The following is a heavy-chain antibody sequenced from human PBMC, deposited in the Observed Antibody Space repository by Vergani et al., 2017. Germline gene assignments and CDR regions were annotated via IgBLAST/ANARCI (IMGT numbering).Heavy chain of an antibody. V-gene: IGHV4-34*01. Sequence: QVQLQQWGAGLLKPSETLSLTCAVYGGSFSGYYWSWIRQPPGKGLEWIGEINNSGSTNYNPSLKSRVTISVDTSKTQFSLKLSSVTAADTAVYYCARGRGSTGCMDVWGKGTTVTVSS. CDR1: GGSFSGYY. CDR2: INNSGST. D-gene: IGHD6-13*01. J-gene: IGHJ6*03. CDR3: ARGRGSTGCMDV.